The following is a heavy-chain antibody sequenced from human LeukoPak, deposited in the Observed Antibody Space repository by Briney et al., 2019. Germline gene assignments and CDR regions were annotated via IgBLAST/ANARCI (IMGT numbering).Heavy chain of an antibody. Sequence: PGGSLRLSCAASGFTFSSYGMSWVRQAPGKGLEWVSAISGSGGSTYYADSVKGRFTISRDNSKNTLYLQMNSLRAEDTAVYYCAREEEAYDILTGYYTHWGQGTLVTVSS. D-gene: IGHD3-9*01. CDR2: ISGSGGST. CDR1: GFTFSSYG. CDR3: AREEEAYDILTGYYTH. V-gene: IGHV3-23*01. J-gene: IGHJ4*02.